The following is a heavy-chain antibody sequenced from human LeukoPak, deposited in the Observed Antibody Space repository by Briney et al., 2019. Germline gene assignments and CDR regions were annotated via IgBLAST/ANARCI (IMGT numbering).Heavy chain of an antibody. CDR3: ARAGYGVGDTAHHYFDY. CDR2: IYYSGST. Sequence: SETLSLTCIVSDDPIRNYYWSWIRQPPGKGLECIGYIYYSGSTNYNPSLKSRVTMSVDTSKNQFSLKLGSVTAADTAVYYCARAGYGVGDTAHHYFDYWGQGTLVTVSS. J-gene: IGHJ4*02. CDR1: DDPIRNYY. V-gene: IGHV4-59*01. D-gene: IGHD1-26*01.